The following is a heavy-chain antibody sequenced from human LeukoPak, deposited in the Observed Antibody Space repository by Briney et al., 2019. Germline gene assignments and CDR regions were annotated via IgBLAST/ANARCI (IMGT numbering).Heavy chain of an antibody. CDR3: ARDGATGEFDY. V-gene: IGHV4-61*01. CDR2: IYYSGST. Sequence: SETLSLTCTVSGGSVSSGSYYWSWIRQPPGKGLEWIGYIYYSGSTNYNPSLESRVTISVDTSKNQFSLKLSSVTAADTAVYYCARDGATGEFDYWGQGTLVTVSS. D-gene: IGHD7-27*01. CDR1: GGSVSSGSYY. J-gene: IGHJ4*02.